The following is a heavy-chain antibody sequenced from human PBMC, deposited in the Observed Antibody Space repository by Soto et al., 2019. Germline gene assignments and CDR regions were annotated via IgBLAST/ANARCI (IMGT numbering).Heavy chain of an antibody. J-gene: IGHJ4*02. CDR2: IYPGDSHT. CDR3: ARQGYCSTTACYTVDY. Sequence: GESLKISCKGAGYSFTSYCSGWVLQMPGKGLEWMGIIYPGDSHTRYSPSFQGQVTISADKSISTAYLQWSGLKASDTAMYYCARQGYCSTTACYTVDYWGQGPLVTVSS. CDR1: GYSFTSYC. V-gene: IGHV5-51*01. D-gene: IGHD2-2*02.